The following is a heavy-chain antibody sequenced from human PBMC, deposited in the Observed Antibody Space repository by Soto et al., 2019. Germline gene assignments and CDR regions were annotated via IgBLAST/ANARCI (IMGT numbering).Heavy chain of an antibody. J-gene: IGHJ6*02. V-gene: IGHV3-30-3*01. CDR3: ARGGDFWSGSPPYYYYGMDV. CDR2: ISYDGSNK. CDR1: GFTFSSYA. D-gene: IGHD3-3*01. Sequence: QVQLVESGGGVVQPGRSLRLSCAASGFTFSSYAMHWVRQAPGKGLEWVAVISYDGSNKYYADSVKGRFTISRDNSKNTLDMQMNSLRAEETAVYYGARGGDFWSGSPPYYYYGMDVWGQGTTVTVSS.